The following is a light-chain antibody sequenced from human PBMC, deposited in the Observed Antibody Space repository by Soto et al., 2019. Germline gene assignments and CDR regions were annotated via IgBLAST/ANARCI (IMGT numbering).Light chain of an antibody. J-gene: IGLJ2*01. V-gene: IGLV2-23*01. CDR2: EGS. Sequence: QSVLTQPASVSGSPGQSITISCTGASSDVGSYNLVSWYQQHPGKAPKLLIYEGSKRPSGVSNRFSGSRSDNTASLTISGLQAEDEADYYCCSYAGRDTSDVLFGGGTKLTVL. CDR3: CSYAGRDTSDVL. CDR1: SSDVGSYNL.